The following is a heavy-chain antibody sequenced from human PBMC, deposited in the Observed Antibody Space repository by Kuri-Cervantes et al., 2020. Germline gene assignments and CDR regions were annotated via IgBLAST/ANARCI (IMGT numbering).Heavy chain of an antibody. CDR1: GFTFSSYA. Sequence: GGSLRLSCAASGFTFSSYAMHWVRQAPGKGLEWVAVISYDGSNKYYADSVKGRFTISRDNAKNTLYLQMNSLRAEDTAVYYCARPVVVINYYYHGMDVWGQGTTVTVSS. D-gene: IGHD3-22*01. CDR2: ISYDGSNK. V-gene: IGHV3-30-3*01. CDR3: ARPVVVINYYYHGMDV. J-gene: IGHJ6*02.